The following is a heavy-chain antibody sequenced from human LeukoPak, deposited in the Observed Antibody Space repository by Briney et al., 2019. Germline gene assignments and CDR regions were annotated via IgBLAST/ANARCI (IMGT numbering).Heavy chain of an antibody. J-gene: IGHJ6*03. CDR1: GYTFTSYG. CDR3: ARGRSDSGYEAQGYYYYMDV. V-gene: IGHV1-18*01. CDR2: ISAYNGNT. D-gene: IGHD5-12*01. Sequence: ASVKVSCKASGYTFTSYGISWVRQAPGQGLEWMGWISAYNGNTNYAQKLQGRVTMTTDTSTSTAYMELRSLRSEDTAVYYCARGRSDSGYEAQGYYYYMDVWGKGTTVTVSS.